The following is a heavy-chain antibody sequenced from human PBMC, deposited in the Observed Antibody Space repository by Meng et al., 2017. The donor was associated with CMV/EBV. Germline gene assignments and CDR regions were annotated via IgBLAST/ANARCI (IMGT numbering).Heavy chain of an antibody. V-gene: IGHV3-53*01. CDR3: AREGHCGGDCYSDS. CDR2: IYSGYNT. J-gene: IGHJ5*01. CDR1: EITVSNNY. D-gene: IGHD2-21*02. Sequence: ASEITVSNNYMSWVRQAPGKGLEWVAAIYSGYNTYYPDSVKGRFTISRDDSKNTLYLQMNNLRVEDTAVYYCAREGHCGGDCYSDSWGQGILVTVSS.